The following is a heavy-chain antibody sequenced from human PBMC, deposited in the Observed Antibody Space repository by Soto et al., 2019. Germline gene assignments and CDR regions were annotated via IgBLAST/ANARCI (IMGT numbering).Heavy chain of an antibody. J-gene: IGHJ4*02. V-gene: IGHV4-59*01. CDR1: GGSISSYY. D-gene: IGHD3-22*01. CDR2: TYFRGTT. CDR3: ARMNYYDTSGYPFDY. Sequence: SETLSLTCTVSGGSISSYYWSWIRQPPGKGLEWIGYTYFRGTTNYNPSLKSRVTMSADTSKNQFSLKLNSVTAADTAVYYCARMNYYDTSGYPFDYWGQGMMVTVS.